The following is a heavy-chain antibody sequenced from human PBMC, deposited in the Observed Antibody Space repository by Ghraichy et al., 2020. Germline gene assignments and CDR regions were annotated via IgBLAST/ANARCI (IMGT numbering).Heavy chain of an antibody. CDR3: SDFDY. Sequence: GSLRLSCAVSGFTFSNFWMSWVRQAPGKGPEWVANINKDGSEKKYVDSVKGRFTISRDNAKNSLYLQMNSLRAEDTAVYYCSDFDYWGQGTLVTVSS. J-gene: IGHJ4*02. CDR2: INKDGSEK. V-gene: IGHV3-7*01. CDR1: GFTFSNFW.